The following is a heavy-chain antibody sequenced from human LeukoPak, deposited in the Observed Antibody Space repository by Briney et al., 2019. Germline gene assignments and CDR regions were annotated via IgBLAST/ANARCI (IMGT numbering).Heavy chain of an antibody. CDR1: GYSFSNYW. CDR3: AIQPANMYYFDY. V-gene: IGHV5-51*01. D-gene: IGHD1/OR15-1a*01. Sequence: GESPQISCMGSGYSFSNYWIGWVRPMPGKGLEWMGIIYPGDSDTRYSPSFQGQVTISADKSISTAYLQWSSLKASDTAMYYCAIQPANMYYFDYWGQGTLVTVSS. J-gene: IGHJ4*02. CDR2: IYPGDSDT.